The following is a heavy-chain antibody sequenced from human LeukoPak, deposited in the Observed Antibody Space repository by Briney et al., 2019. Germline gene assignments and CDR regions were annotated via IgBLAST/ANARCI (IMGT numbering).Heavy chain of an antibody. J-gene: IGHJ4*02. CDR3: ARGPLIAVAAKDY. CDR1: GYTFTSYD. CDR2: MNPNSGNT. Sequence: ASVKVSCKASGYTFTSYDINWGRQATGQGLEWMGWMNPNSGNTGYAQKFQGRVTMTRNTSISTAYMELSSLRSADTAVYYCARGPLIAVAAKDYWGQGTLVTVSS. V-gene: IGHV1-8*01. D-gene: IGHD6-19*01.